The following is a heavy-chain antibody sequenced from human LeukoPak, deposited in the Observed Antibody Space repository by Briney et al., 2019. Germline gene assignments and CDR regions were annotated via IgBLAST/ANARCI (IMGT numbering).Heavy chain of an antibody. J-gene: IGHJ4*02. CDR3: AKDKIWGEDYFDY. V-gene: IGHV3-21*01. Sequence: GGSLRLSCAASGFTFSNYTMNWVRQAPGKGLEWVSSITTSSSYIFYAGSVKGRFTISRDNAKNSLYLQMNSLRAEDTAVYYCAKDKIWGEDYFDYWGQGTLVTVSS. CDR2: ITTSSSYI. CDR1: GFTFSNYT. D-gene: IGHD3-16*01.